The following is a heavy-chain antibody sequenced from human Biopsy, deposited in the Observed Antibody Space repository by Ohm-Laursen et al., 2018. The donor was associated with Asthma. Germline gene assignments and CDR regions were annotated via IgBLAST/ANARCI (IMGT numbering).Heavy chain of an antibody. CDR3: ARGSSSRLSQWELLVSGGKRAHSYYGMDV. J-gene: IGHJ6*02. Sequence: TLSLTCGVSGDSIDSGDYSWTWIRQSPGVGLEWIGYIYRNGDTYYNPTLKNRVTISIDRSKNQFSLRLRSVTAADTAVYYCARGSSSRLSQWELLVSGGKRAHSYYGMDVWGQGTTVTVSS. CDR1: GDSIDSGDYS. D-gene: IGHD1-26*01. CDR2: IYRNGDT. V-gene: IGHV4-30-2*06.